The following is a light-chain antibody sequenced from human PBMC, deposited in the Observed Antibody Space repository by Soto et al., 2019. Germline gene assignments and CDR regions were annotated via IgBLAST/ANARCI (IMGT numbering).Light chain of an antibody. CDR3: SSYRSTSTLGV. J-gene: IGLJ1*01. CDR2: DVS. CDR1: GSDVGAYTY. Sequence: QSVLTQPASVSGSPGQSITISCSGTGSDVGAYTYVSWYQVHPGEPPKLVIYDVSKPPSGVSNRFSGSKSCNTASLTISGAPGEEEGDYYCSSYRSTSTLGVFGTGTKLTVL. V-gene: IGLV2-14*03.